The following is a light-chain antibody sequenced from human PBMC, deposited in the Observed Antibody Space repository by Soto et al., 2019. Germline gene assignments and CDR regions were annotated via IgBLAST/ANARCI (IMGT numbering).Light chain of an antibody. CDR2: DAS. CDR3: LQRGDLPALT. J-gene: IGKJ1*01. Sequence: EIVLTQSPATLSLSPGERATLSCRASQSVGSSLAWYQQKPGQAPRLLIYDASNRATGIPARFSGSGSGTDFTLTISSLESEDFAVYYCLQRGDLPALTFGQGTKVEIK. V-gene: IGKV3-11*01. CDR1: QSVGSS.